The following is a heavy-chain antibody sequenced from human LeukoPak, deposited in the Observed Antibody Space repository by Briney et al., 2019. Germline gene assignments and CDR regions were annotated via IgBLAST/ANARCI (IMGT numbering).Heavy chain of an antibody. J-gene: IGHJ4*02. Sequence: SETLSLTCAVYGGSFSGYYWSWIRQPPGKGLEWIGEINHSGSTNYNPSLKSRVTISVDTSKNQFSLKLSSVTAADTAVYYCARVELRYFHRGHDYWGQGTLVTDSS. V-gene: IGHV4-34*01. CDR2: INHSGST. CDR3: ARVELRYFHRGHDY. CDR1: GGSFSGYY. D-gene: IGHD3-9*01.